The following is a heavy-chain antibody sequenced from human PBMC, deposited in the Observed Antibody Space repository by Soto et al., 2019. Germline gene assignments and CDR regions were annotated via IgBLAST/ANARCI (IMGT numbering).Heavy chain of an antibody. D-gene: IGHD3-22*01. CDR3: ARTSYYYDSSGYYPSFDY. CDR1: GFTFSSYW. Sequence: LRLSCAASGFTFSSYWMSWVRQAPGKGLEWVANIKQDGSEKYYVDSVKGRFTISRDNAKNSLYLQMNSLRAEDTAVYYCARTSYYYDSSGYYPSFDYWGQGTLVTVSS. J-gene: IGHJ4*02. CDR2: IKQDGSEK. V-gene: IGHV3-7*03.